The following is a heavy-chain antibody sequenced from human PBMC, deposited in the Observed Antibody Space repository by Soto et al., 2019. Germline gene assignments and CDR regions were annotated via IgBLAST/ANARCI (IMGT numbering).Heavy chain of an antibody. J-gene: IGHJ6*02. Sequence: QVQLQESGPGLVEASQTLSLTCTVSGATISSGGFYWSWIRQRPGKGLEWIGHIYYTGSTYYNPSLHRRVTISVEMSRNQFSLKLRSVTAADTAKYFCARDDSFYGEPGYGMNVWGQGTTVTVSS. CDR2: IYYTGST. CDR3: ARDDSFYGEPGYGMNV. V-gene: IGHV4-31*03. CDR1: GATISSGGFY. D-gene: IGHD4-17*01.